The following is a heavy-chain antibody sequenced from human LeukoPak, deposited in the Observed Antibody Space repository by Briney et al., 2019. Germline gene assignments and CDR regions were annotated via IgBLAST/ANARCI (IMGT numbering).Heavy chain of an antibody. Sequence: SVTVSCKASGGTFSSYAISWVRQAPGQGLEWMGRIIPIFGTANYAQKFQGRVTITTDESTSTAYMELSSLRSEETAVYYCAGAYYDYVWGSYRGYFDYWGQGTLVTVSS. V-gene: IGHV1-69*05. D-gene: IGHD3-16*01. CDR1: GGTFSSYA. J-gene: IGHJ4*02. CDR2: IIPIFGTA. CDR3: AGAYYDYVWGSYRGYFDY.